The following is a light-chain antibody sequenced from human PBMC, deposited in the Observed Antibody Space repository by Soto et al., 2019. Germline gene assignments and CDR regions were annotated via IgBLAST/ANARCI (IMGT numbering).Light chain of an antibody. CDR1: SSDIGNYNY. CDR3: SSYTSNSIVV. J-gene: IGLJ2*01. Sequence: QSVLTQPVSVSGSPGQSITISCTGTSSDIGNYNYVSWYQHHPGKAPKAMIYEIINRPSGVSNRFSGSKSGNTASLTISGLQAEDEAVYYCSSYTSNSIVVFGGGTKLTVL. CDR2: EII. V-gene: IGLV2-14*01.